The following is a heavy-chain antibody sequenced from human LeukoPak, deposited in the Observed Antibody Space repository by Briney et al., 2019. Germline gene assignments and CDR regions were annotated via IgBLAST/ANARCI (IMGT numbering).Heavy chain of an antibody. Sequence: GGSLRLSCAAAGFTVSSNYMSWVRQAPGKGLEWVSVIYSGGSTYYADSVKGRFTISRDNSKNTLYLQMNSLRAEDTAVYYCARTASFVESDLGRWLAAWGQGTLVTVSS. J-gene: IGHJ5*02. D-gene: IGHD7-27*01. CDR1: GFTVSSNY. V-gene: IGHV3-66*01. CDR3: ARTASFVESDLGRWLAA. CDR2: IYSGGST.